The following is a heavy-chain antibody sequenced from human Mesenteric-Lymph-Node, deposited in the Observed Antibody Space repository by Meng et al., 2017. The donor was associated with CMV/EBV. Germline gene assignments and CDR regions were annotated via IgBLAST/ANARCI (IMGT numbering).Heavy chain of an antibody. CDR3: ARVGYSSGWRSYYYYGMDV. D-gene: IGHD6-19*01. V-gene: IGHV3-7*01. CDR2: IKQDGSEK. Sequence: GGSLRLSCAVSGFNVGNNHVNWVRQAPGKGLEWVANIKQDGSEKYYVDSVKGRFTISRDNAKNSLYLQMNSLRAEDTAVYYCARVGYSSGWRSYYYYGMDVWGQGTTVTVSS. J-gene: IGHJ6*02. CDR1: GFNVGNNH.